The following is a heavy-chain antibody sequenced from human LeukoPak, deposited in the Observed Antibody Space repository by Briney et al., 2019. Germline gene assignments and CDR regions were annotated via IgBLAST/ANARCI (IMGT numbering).Heavy chain of an antibody. J-gene: IGHJ4*02. CDR1: GYTLTELS. CDR3: ATDLVRGYSYGFDY. V-gene: IGHV1-24*01. Sequence: ASVKVSCKVSGYTLTELSMHWVRQAPGKGLEWVGGFDPEDGETIYAQKFQGRVTMTEDTSTDTAYMELSSLRSEDTAVYYCATDLVRGYSYGFDYWGQGTLVTVSS. CDR2: FDPEDGET. D-gene: IGHD5-18*01.